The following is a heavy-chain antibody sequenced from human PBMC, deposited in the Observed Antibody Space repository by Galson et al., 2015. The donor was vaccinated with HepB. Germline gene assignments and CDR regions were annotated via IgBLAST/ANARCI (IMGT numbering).Heavy chain of an antibody. D-gene: IGHD6-13*01. Sequence: SVKVSCKASGGTFSSYAISWVRQAPGQGLEWMGRIIPILGIANYAQKFQGRVTITADKSTSTAYMELSSLRSEDTAVYYCARDHKLQDEGIAAAGHYYYYGMDVWGQGTTVTVSS. CDR1: GGTFSSYA. CDR2: IIPILGIA. V-gene: IGHV1-69*04. J-gene: IGHJ6*02. CDR3: ARDHKLQDEGIAAAGHYYYYGMDV.